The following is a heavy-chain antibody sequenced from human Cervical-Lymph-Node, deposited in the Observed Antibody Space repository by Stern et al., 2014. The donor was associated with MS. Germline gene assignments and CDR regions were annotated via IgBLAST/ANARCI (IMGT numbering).Heavy chain of an antibody. Sequence: QLQLQESGPGLVKPSETLSLTCAVSGGSISSRYWGWIRQPPGKGLEWIGLISHSGDTKYNPSLKSRVTISLDTSKNPFSLKVTSVTAADTAVYYCARLSTAVDFWGQGTLVTVSS. J-gene: IGHJ4*02. V-gene: IGHV4-59*08. CDR3: ARLSTAVDF. CDR2: ISHSGDT. CDR1: GGSISSRY.